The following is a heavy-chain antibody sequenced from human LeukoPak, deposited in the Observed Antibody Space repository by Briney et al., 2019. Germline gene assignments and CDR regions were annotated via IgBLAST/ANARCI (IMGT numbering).Heavy chain of an antibody. J-gene: IGHJ4*02. Sequence: GGSLRLSCAASGFTFSSYAMSWVRQAPGKGLEWVSAISGSGGSTYYADSVKGRFTISRDNSKNTLYLQMNSLRAKDTAVYYRAKGGGSGVPTSEADYWGQGTLVTVSS. D-gene: IGHD2-15*01. CDR3: AKGGGSGVPTSEADY. CDR1: GFTFSSYA. CDR2: ISGSGGST. V-gene: IGHV3-23*01.